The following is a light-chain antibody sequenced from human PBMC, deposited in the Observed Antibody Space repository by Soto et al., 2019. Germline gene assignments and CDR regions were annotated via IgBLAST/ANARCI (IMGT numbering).Light chain of an antibody. Sequence: QSVLSHPASVSGSLGQSITISCTGTSSDVGGYNYVSWYQQQPGKAPKLMIYDVSNRPSGVSNRFSGSKSGNTASLTISGLQAEDEADYYCSSYTSSSTLVFGGGTKLTVL. CDR2: DVS. CDR1: SSDVGGYNY. J-gene: IGLJ2*01. V-gene: IGLV2-14*01. CDR3: SSYTSSSTLV.